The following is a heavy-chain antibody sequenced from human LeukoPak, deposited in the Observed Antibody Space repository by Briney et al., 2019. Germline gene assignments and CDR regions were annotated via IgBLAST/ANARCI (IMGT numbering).Heavy chain of an antibody. CDR3: ARDLSIQRLKTNYYYYYMDV. Sequence: SETLSLTCAVYNGSLSAYYWSWSRQPPGKGLEWIGEIYHSGSTSYNPSLKSRVTISVDTSKNQFSMKLSSVTAADTAVYYCARDLSIQRLKTNYYYYYMDVWGKGTTVTVSS. V-gene: IGHV4-34*01. J-gene: IGHJ6*03. CDR1: NGSLSAYY. D-gene: IGHD1-7*01. CDR2: IYHSGST.